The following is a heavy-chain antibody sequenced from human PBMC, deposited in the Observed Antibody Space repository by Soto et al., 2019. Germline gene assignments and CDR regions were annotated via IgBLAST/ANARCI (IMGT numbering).Heavy chain of an antibody. CDR1: GGSISSGGYY. D-gene: IGHD3-10*01. Sequence: PSETLSLTCTVSGGSISSGGYYWSWIRQHPGKGLEWIGYIYYSGSTYYNPSLKSRVTISVDTSKNQFSLKLSSVTAADTAVYYCAAHYYGSGSYYKGPYFDYWGQGTLVTVSS. CDR2: IYYSGST. J-gene: IGHJ4*02. V-gene: IGHV4-31*03. CDR3: AAHYYGSGSYYKGPYFDY.